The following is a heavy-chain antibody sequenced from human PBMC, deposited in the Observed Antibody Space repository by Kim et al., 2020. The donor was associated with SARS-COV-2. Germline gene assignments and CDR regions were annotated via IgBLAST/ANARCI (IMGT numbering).Heavy chain of an antibody. V-gene: IGHV4-34*01. Sequence: KYTPSLKSRVTISVDTSRNQFSLKLTSVTAADTAIYFCARGLKFGGKVFDLWGRGTLVTVSS. D-gene: IGHD3-10*01. J-gene: IGHJ2*01. CDR3: ARGLKFGGKVFDL.